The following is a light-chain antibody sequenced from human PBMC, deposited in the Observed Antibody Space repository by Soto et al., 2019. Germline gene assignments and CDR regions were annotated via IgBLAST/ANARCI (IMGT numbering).Light chain of an antibody. J-gene: IGLJ2*01. CDR1: SSDVGGYNY. V-gene: IGLV2-14*01. CDR3: GSYTSSRTVI. Sequence: QSALTQPASVSGSPGQSITISCTGTSSDVGGYNYVSWYQQYLGKAPKLMIYDVSNRPSGVSNRFSGSKSGNTASLSISGLQADDEADYYCGSYTSSRTVIFCGGTKLT. CDR2: DVS.